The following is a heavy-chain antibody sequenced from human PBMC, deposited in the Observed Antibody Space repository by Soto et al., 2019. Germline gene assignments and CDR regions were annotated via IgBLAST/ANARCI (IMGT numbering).Heavy chain of an antibody. J-gene: IGHJ4*02. V-gene: IGHV3-7*05. Sequence: GGSLRLSCEASGFNFRNYWLSWVRQTPGKGLEWVANIKQDGSEKYYADSVEGRFTVSRDNANNSLYLQMNSLRAEDTAVYYCARSPAGITGTGRDFWGLGTLVTVSS. D-gene: IGHD1-7*01. CDR2: IKQDGSEK. CDR1: GFNFRNYW. CDR3: ARSPAGITGTGRDF.